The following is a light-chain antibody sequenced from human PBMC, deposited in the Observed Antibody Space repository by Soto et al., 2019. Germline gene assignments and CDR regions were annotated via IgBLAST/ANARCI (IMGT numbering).Light chain of an antibody. CDR1: QSISNH. CDR3: IQDYNYPLT. J-gene: IGKJ4*01. CDR2: AAS. Sequence: IQMTQSPSSLSASVEDRVIITCRASQSISNHLNWYQQKPGKAPKLLIFAASSLQSGVPSRFSGSGSGTDFTLTISSLQPEDFATYYCIQDYNYPLTFGGGTRVEIK. V-gene: IGKV1-6*01.